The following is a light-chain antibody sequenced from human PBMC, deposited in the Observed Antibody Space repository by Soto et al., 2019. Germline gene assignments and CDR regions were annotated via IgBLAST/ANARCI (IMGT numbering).Light chain of an antibody. CDR2: EVS. CDR3: CSYAGGANLI. CDR1: ISDVGTYNL. J-gene: IGLJ1*01. Sequence: QSALTQPASVSGSPGQSITISCTGTISDVGTYNLVSWFQQHPGKAPKLMIFEVSERPSGVSNRFSGSKSGNAASLTISGLQAEDEADYYCCSYAGGANLIFGTGTKLTVL. V-gene: IGLV2-23*02.